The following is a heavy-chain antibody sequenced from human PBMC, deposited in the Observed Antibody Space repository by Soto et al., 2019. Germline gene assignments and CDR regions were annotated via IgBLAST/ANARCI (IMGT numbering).Heavy chain of an antibody. J-gene: IGHJ6*02. V-gene: IGHV1-18*01. CDR1: GYTFSRSG. D-gene: IGHD3-16*01. Sequence: QVQLVQSGAEVKKPGASVKVSCKASGYTFSRSGISWVRQAPGQGLEWMGWINGYNGNTNYTQKMQGRITMTTDTTTSTAYMELRSLRSDGTAVYYCARMGDVAYYYYGMDVWGQGTTVIVSS. CDR2: INGYNGNT. CDR3: ARMGDVAYYYYGMDV.